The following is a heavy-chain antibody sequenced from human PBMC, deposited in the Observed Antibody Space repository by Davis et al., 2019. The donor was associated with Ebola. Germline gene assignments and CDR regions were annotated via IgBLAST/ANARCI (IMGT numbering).Heavy chain of an antibody. CDR3: ARGRGGIAARLLDY. CDR2: MNPNSGNT. Sequence: ASVKVSCKASGYTFTSYDINWVRQATGQGLEWMGWMNPNSGNTGYAQKFQGRVTITRNTSISTAYMELSSLRSEDTAVYYCARGRGGIAARLLDYWGQGTLVTVAS. J-gene: IGHJ4*02. D-gene: IGHD6-6*01. V-gene: IGHV1-8*03. CDR1: GYTFTSYD.